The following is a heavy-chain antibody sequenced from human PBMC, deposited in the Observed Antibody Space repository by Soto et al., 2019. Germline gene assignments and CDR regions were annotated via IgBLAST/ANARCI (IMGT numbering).Heavy chain of an antibody. V-gene: IGHV3-11*06. CDR1: GFSLRDYY. Sequence: PAGSLRLSCVGCGFSLRDYYMTWIRQAPGKGLEWVSYISSSGGYTNYADSVKGRFTISRDNAKNTLYLQMSSLRVEDTAMYYCARDRDPGTWGQGTLVTVSS. CDR3: ARDRDPGT. J-gene: IGHJ5*02. CDR2: ISSSGGYT.